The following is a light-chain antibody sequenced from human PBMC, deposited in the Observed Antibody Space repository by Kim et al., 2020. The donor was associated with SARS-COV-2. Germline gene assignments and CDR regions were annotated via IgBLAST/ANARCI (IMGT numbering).Light chain of an antibody. J-gene: IGLJ3*02. CDR2: DVS. CDR1: SSDVGGYNY. CDR3: SSYTSSSTLKV. V-gene: IGLV2-14*03. Sequence: QSALTQPASVSGSPGQSITISCTGTSSDVGGYNYVSWYQQHPGKAPKLMIYDVSNRPSGVSNRFSGSKSGNTASLTISGLQAEDEADYYCSSYTSSSTLKVFGVGTQLTVL.